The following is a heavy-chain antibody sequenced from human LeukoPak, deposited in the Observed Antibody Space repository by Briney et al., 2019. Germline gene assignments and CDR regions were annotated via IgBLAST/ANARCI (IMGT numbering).Heavy chain of an antibody. D-gene: IGHD1-1*01. J-gene: IGHJ3*02. V-gene: IGHV3-7*01. Sequence: HPGRSLRLSCAASGFTFSSYGMHWVRQAPGKGLEWVANIKQDGSEKYYVDSVKGRFTISRDNAKNSLYLQMNSLRAEDTAVYYCASYGNGGSDAFDIWGQGTMVTVSS. CDR1: GFTFSSYG. CDR3: ASYGNGGSDAFDI. CDR2: IKQDGSEK.